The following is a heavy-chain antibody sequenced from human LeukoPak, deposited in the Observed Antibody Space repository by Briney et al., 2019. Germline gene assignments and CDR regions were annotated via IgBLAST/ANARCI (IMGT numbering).Heavy chain of an antibody. CDR2: IYHSGNT. Sequence: PSETLSLTCAVSGYSISSGYYWGWNRQPPGKGLEWIGSIYHSGNTYYNPSLKSRVTMSVDTSKNQFSLKLSSVTAADTAVYYCARRYGDYRYFDYWGQGTLVTVSS. CDR1: GYSISSGYY. CDR3: ARRYGDYRYFDY. D-gene: IGHD4-17*01. J-gene: IGHJ4*02. V-gene: IGHV4-38-2*01.